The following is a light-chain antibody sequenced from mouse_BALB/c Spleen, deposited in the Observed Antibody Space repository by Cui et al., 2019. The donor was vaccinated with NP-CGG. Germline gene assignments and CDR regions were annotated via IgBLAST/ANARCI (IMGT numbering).Light chain of an antibody. V-gene: IGLV1*01. CDR2: GTK. J-gene: IGLJ1*01. CDR1: TGAVTTSNY. Sequence: QAVVTQESALTTSPGETVTLTCRSSTGAVTTSNYANWAQEKPDHLFTGLIGGTKNRTPDIPARFSGSLIGDKAALTITGAQTEDEAIYFCALWYSNHWVFGGGTKLTVL. CDR3: ALWYSNHWV.